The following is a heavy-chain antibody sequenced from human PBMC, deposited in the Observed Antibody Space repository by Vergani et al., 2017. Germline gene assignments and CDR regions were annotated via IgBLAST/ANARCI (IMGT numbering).Heavy chain of an antibody. CDR1: GYTLNTYD. Sequence: QVQLVQSGAEVKEPWGSVQVSCKASGYTLNTYDINWVRQAAGQGLEWMEWMNPNSGNTGYAQKFQGRVTMTSITSIGTAYMELSGLTSDDTAVYYCARAPFRITAAEDYAFDVWGQGTLVTVSS. V-gene: IGHV1-8*02. CDR3: ARAPFRITAAEDYAFDV. D-gene: IGHD6-13*01. J-gene: IGHJ3*01. CDR2: MNPNSGNT.